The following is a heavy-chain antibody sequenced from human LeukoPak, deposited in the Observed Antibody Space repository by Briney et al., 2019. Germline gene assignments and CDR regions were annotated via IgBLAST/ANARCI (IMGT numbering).Heavy chain of an antibody. D-gene: IGHD2-2*01. Sequence: ASVKVSCKASGYTFTSYGISWVRQAPGQGLRWMGWINTYNGNTIYAQKFQGRVTMTTDTSTSTAYMELRSLRSDDTAVYYCARDRGSEYCSSTSCYHYYYYMDVWAKGTTVTVSS. V-gene: IGHV1-18*01. CDR3: ARDRGSEYCSSTSCYHYYYYMDV. CDR1: GYTFTSYG. J-gene: IGHJ6*03. CDR2: INTYNGNT.